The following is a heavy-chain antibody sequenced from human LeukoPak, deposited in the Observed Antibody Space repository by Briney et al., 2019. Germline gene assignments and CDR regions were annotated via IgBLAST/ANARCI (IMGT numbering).Heavy chain of an antibody. CDR2: IYYSGST. CDR1: GGSISSYY. V-gene: IGHV4-59*08. J-gene: IGHJ5*02. Sequence: SEALSLTCTVSGGSISSYYWSWIRQPPGKGLEWIGFIYYSGSTNYNPSLKGRVTISVDTSKNQFSLKRSSVTAADTAVYYCARGQDGSSWYQGSDAWFDPWGQGTLVTVSS. CDR3: ARGQDGSSWYQGSDAWFDP. D-gene: IGHD6-13*01.